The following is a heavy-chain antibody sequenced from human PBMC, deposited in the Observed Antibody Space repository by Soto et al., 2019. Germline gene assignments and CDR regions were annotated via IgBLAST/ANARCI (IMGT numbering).Heavy chain of an antibody. Sequence: GGSLRLSCAASGFTFSSYNMNWVRQAPGKGLEWVSSISSSSSYIYYADSVKGRFTISRDNAKNSLYLQMNSLRAEDTAVYFCSCTRRDGYNNYYYYYGMDVWGQGTTVTVSS. V-gene: IGHV3-21*01. CDR2: ISSSSSYI. CDR3: SCTRRDGYNNYYYYYGMDV. J-gene: IGHJ6*02. D-gene: IGHD5-12*01. CDR1: GFTFSSYN.